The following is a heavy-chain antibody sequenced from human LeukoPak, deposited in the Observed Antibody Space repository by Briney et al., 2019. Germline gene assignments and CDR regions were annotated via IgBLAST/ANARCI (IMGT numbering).Heavy chain of an antibody. CDR2: MNSAGTTI. D-gene: IGHD1-1*01. CDR3: IREVQVRASASLGL. Sequence: GGSLRLSCAASGFTISGFWMHWVRQVQGEGLVLVARMNSAGTTINYADSVKGRFTISRDNVRTTLHLQMNNLSLEDTAVYFCIREVQVRASASLGLWGRGTLVTVS. J-gene: IGHJ4*01. CDR1: GFTISGFW. V-gene: IGHV3-74*01.